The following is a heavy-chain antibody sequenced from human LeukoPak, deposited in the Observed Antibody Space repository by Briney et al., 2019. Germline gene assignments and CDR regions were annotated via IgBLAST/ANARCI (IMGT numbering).Heavy chain of an antibody. CDR3: ARDSPGYGGYSY. Sequence: GGSLRLSCTASGFTFSRYWMTWVRQTPGKGLEWVANIKEDGSAKYYVDSMKGRFTISRDNAKNSLYLQINSLRAEDTAVYYCARDSPGYGGYSYWGQGTLVTVSS. D-gene: IGHD5-12*01. CDR2: IKEDGSAK. J-gene: IGHJ4*02. CDR1: GFTFSRYW. V-gene: IGHV3-7*04.